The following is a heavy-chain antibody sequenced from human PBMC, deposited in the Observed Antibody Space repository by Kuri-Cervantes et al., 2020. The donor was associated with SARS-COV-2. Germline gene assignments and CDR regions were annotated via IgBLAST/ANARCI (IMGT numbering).Heavy chain of an antibody. D-gene: IGHD1-26*01. CDR3: ARGLSYSGSYSAFDI. V-gene: IGHV1-3*01. J-gene: IGHJ3*02. Sequence: ASVKVSCKASGYTFTSYAMHWVRQAPGQRLEWMGWINAGNGNTKYSQKFQGRVTITRDTSASTAYMELSSLRSEDTAVYYCARGLSYSGSYSAFDIWGQGTMVTVSS. CDR1: GYTFTSYA. CDR2: INAGNGNT.